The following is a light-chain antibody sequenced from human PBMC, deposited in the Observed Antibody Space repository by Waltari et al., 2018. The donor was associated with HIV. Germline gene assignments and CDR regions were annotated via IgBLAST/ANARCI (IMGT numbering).Light chain of an antibody. CDR2: LSNNGSH. CDR1: SGPSTYG. CDR3: QTWGAGDHV. J-gene: IGLJ2*01. V-gene: IGLV4-69*01. Sequence: QLVLTQSPSASASLGGPVKLPCTLDSGPSTYGIACHQQQPEKRPRFLMRLSNNGSHYRVDGVPDRFAGSSAGAERYLTISSLQSEDEADYYCQTWGAGDHVFGGGTKLTVL.